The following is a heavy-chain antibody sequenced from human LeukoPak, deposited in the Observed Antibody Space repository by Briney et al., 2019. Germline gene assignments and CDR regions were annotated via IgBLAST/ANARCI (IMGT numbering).Heavy chain of an antibody. Sequence: PSETLSLTCTVSGGSISSSSYYWGWIRQPPGKGLEWIGSIYYSGSTVYNPSLKSRVTIAVDTSKNQFSLKLSSVTAADTAVYYCARVGTYSSSWFFDYWGQGTLVTVSS. CDR2: IYYSGST. J-gene: IGHJ4*02. D-gene: IGHD6-13*01. CDR1: GGSISSSSYY. V-gene: IGHV4-39*07. CDR3: ARVGTYSSSWFFDY.